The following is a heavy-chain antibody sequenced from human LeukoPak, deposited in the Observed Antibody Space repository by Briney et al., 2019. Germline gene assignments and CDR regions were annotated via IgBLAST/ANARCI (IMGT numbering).Heavy chain of an antibody. CDR3: ARDQGADIVATLRYYYGMDV. CDR2: ISSSSSYT. V-gene: IGHV3-11*06. D-gene: IGHD5-12*01. J-gene: IGHJ6*02. CDR1: GFTFSDYY. Sequence: PGGSLRLSCAASGFTFSDYYMSWIRQAPGKGLEWVSYISSSSSYTNYADSVKGRFTISRDNAKNSLYLQMNSLRAEDTAVYYCARDQGADIVATLRYYYGMDVWGQGTTVTVSS.